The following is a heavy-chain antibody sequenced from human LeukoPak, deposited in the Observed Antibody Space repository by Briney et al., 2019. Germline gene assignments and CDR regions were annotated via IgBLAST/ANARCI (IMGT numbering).Heavy chain of an antibody. CDR2: ISDIDDR. CDR3: AKLKRSEDFFDS. J-gene: IGHJ4*02. CDR1: GFTFSSYW. V-gene: IGHV3-23*01. D-gene: IGHD3-3*01. Sequence: PGGSLRLSCAASGFTFSSYWMHWVRQAPGKGLVWVSSISDIDDRYYADSVKGRFTISRDSSKDTLYLQLNRLRPEDTAIYYCAKLKRSEDFFDSWGQGTLVTVSS.